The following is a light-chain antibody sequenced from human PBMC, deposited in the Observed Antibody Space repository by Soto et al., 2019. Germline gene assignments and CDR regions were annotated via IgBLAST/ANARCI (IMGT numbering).Light chain of an antibody. Sequence: QSVLTQPPSASGSPGQSVTISCTGTSSDVGGYNYVSWYQHHPGKAPKLIIYEVTKRPSGVPDRFSGSKSGNTASLTVSGLQAEDEADYYSCSYADIIYVFGTGTKVTVL. CDR1: SSDVGGYNY. V-gene: IGLV2-8*01. J-gene: IGLJ1*01. CDR2: EVT. CDR3: CSYADIIYV.